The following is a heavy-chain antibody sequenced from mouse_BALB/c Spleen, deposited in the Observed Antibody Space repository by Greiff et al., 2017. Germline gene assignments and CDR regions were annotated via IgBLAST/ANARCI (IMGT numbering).Heavy chain of an antibody. CDR3: ARHGYGYDGFDY. CDR2: ISSGGSYT. CDR1: GFTFSSYG. V-gene: IGHV5-6*02. Sequence: DVKLVESGGDLVKPGGSLKLSCAASGFTFSSYGMSWVRQTPDKRLEWVATISSGGSYTYYPDSLKGRFTISRDNAKNTLYLQMSSLKSEDTAMYYCARHGYGYDGFDYWGQGTTLTVSS. J-gene: IGHJ2*01. D-gene: IGHD2-2*01.